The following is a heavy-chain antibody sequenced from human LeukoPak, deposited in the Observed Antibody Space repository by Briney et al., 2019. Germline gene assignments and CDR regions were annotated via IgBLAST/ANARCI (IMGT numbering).Heavy chain of an antibody. V-gene: IGHV4-4*09. CDR3: ARAKPGIPVAALLDP. CDR2: IFTTGMT. D-gene: IGHD6-19*01. CDR1: GGSINNYY. J-gene: IGHJ5*02. Sequence: SETLSLTCTVSGGSINNYYWSWIRQPPGKGLEWIGYIFTTGMTNYNPSLKSRVTMSIDPSKTQFSLNLSSVTDAATAVYYCARAKPGIPVAALLDPWGKGTLVIVSS.